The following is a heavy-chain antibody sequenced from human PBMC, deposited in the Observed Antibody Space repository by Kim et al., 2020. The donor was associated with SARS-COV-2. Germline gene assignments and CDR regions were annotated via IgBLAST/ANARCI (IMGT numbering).Heavy chain of an antibody. V-gene: IGHV4-34*01. J-gene: IGHJ3*02. CDR2: INHSGST. CDR3: ARHLRFLVAAIRDLGAFDI. CDR1: GGSFSGYY. Sequence: SETLSLTCAVYGGSFSGYYWSWIRQPPGKGLEWIGEINHSGSTNYNPSLKSRVTISVDTSKNQFSLKLSSVTAADTAVYYCARHLRFLVAAIRDLGAFDIWGQGTMVTVSS. D-gene: IGHD2-15*01.